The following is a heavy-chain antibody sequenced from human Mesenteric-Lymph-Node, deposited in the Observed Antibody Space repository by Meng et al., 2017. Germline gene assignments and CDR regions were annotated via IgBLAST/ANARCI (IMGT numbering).Heavy chain of an antibody. CDR2: ISSSGSTI. CDR3: AKVIFEWFGELSILFDY. J-gene: IGHJ4*02. V-gene: IGHV3-48*03. Sequence: GESLKISCAASGFTFSSYEMNWVRQAPGKGLEWVSYISSSGSTIYYADSVKGRFTISRDNAKNSLYLQMNSLRAEDTAVYYCAKVIFEWFGELSILFDYWGQGTLVTVSS. D-gene: IGHD3-10*01. CDR1: GFTFSSYE.